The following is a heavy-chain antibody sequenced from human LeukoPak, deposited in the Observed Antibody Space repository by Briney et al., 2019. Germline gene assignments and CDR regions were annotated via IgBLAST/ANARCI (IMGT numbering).Heavy chain of an antibody. D-gene: IGHD1-1*01. Sequence: PGGSLRLSCAASGFTFDDYGMSWVRQAPGKGLEWVSTISGSDTGTYYADSVKGRFTISRDNSRNTLHLQMNSLRAEDTAVYYCATRGRTATKYFDDWGQGTLVTVSS. J-gene: IGHJ4*02. V-gene: IGHV3-23*01. CDR2: ISGSDTGT. CDR3: ATRGRTATKYFDD. CDR1: GFTFDDYG.